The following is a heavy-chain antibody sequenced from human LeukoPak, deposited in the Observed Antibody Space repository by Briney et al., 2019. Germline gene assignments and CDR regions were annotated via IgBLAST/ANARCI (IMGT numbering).Heavy chain of an antibody. J-gene: IGHJ4*02. D-gene: IGHD3-10*01. V-gene: IGHV3-30*18. CDR1: GFTFSSYG. CDR3: AKVGPPVSQIFYGSGSYYKPPFDY. Sequence: PGGSLRLSCAASGFTFSSYGMHWVRQAPGKGLEWVAVISYDGSNKYYADSVKGRFTISRDNSKNTLYLQMNSLRAEDTAVYYCAKVGPPVSQIFYGSGSYYKPPFDYWGQGTLVTVSS. CDR2: ISYDGSNK.